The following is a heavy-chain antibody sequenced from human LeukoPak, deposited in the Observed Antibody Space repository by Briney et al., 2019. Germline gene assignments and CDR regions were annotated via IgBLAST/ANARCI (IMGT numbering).Heavy chain of an antibody. J-gene: IGHJ6*04. D-gene: IGHD3-10*02. CDR1: GFTFSSYS. V-gene: IGHV3-48*04. CDR3: AELGTTMIGGV. CDR2: ISSSGSTI. Sequence: GSLRLSCAASGFTFSSYSMNWVRQAPGKGLEWVSYISSSGSTIYYADSVKGRFTISRDNAKNSLYLQMNSLRAEDTAVYYCAELGTTMIGGVWGKGTTATISS.